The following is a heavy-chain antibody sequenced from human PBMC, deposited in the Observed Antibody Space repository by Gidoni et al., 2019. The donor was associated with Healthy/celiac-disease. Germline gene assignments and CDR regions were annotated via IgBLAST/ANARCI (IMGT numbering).Heavy chain of an antibody. CDR2: INHSGST. J-gene: IGHJ6*03. D-gene: IGHD1-26*01. V-gene: IGHV4-34*01. Sequence: QVQLQQWGAGLLKPSETLSLTCAVYGGSFSGSYWSWIRQPPGKGLEWIGEINHSGSTNYNPSLKSRVTISVDTSKNQFSLKLSSVTAADTAVYYCARGLSSGSYYGYYYYMDVWGKGTTVTVSS. CDR3: ARGLSSGSYYGYYYYMDV. CDR1: GGSFSGSY.